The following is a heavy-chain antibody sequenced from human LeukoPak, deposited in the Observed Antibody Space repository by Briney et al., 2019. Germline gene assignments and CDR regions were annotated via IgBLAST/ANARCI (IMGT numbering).Heavy chain of an antibody. J-gene: IGHJ4*02. D-gene: IGHD3-3*01. Sequence: WGSLRLSCAASGFTFSNFGMHWVRQAPGKGLEWVANIKQDGSEKYFVDSVKGRFSISRDNAKNSLYLQMNSLRAEDTAVYYCVRDFRLLEDYWGQGTLVTVSS. CDR1: GFTFSNFG. V-gene: IGHV3-7*01. CDR2: IKQDGSEK. CDR3: VRDFRLLEDY.